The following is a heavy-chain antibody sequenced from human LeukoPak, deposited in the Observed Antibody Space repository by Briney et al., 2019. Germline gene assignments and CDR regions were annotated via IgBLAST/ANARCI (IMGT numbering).Heavy chain of an antibody. CDR3: TADVPNDDGDYVPIDY. J-gene: IGHJ4*02. V-gene: IGHV3-15*01. CDR1: AFSFSDYN. Sequence: GGSLRLSCAASAFSFSDYNMNWVRQAPGKGLEWVGRIKSKRDGGTTDYAAPGKGRFTISRDDSENTLYLQMNSLKTEDTAVYYCTADVPNDDGDYVPIDYWGQGTLVTVSS. D-gene: IGHD4-17*01. CDR2: IKSKRDGGTT.